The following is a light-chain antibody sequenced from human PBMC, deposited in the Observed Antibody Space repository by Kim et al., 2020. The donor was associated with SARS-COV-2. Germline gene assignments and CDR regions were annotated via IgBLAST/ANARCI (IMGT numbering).Light chain of an antibody. V-gene: IGLV3-1*01. Sequence: SVAPGQTASITCPGDKLGDKYACWYQQKPGQSPVLVIYQDSKRPSGIPERFSGSNSGNTATLTISGTQAMDEADYYCQAWDSSTATFGGGTQLTVL. CDR1: KLGDKY. CDR3: QAWDSSTAT. J-gene: IGLJ2*01. CDR2: QDS.